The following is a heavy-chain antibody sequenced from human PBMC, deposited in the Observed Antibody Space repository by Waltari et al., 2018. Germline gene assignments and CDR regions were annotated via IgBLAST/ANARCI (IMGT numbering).Heavy chain of an antibody. Sequence: EVQLVESGGRLVQPGGSLRLSCAASGFTFNDYSMNWIRQAPGKGREGVSYMTSNSSTGYYADSVKGRFTIARENAKNSLCLQMNSLRAEDTAVYYCARDAFGDYWGQGTLVTVSS. J-gene: IGHJ4*02. D-gene: IGHD3-10*01. CDR2: MTSNSSTG. CDR3: ARDAFGDY. V-gene: IGHV3-48*04. CDR1: GFTFNDYS.